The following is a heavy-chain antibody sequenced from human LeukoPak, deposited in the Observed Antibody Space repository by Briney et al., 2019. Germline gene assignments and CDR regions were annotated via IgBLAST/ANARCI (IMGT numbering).Heavy chain of an antibody. J-gene: IGHJ1*01. Sequence: GGSLRLSCVASGFTFSSYAMSWVRQAPGKGLEWVSAISGSGVTTHYAGSVKGRFSISRDDSKNTLYLQMNSLRAEDTALYYCAKKVVVGATSPYSDFQDWGQGTLVTVSS. V-gene: IGHV3-23*01. CDR2: ISGSGVTT. CDR1: GFTFSSYA. CDR3: AKKVVVGATSPYSDFQD. D-gene: IGHD1-26*01.